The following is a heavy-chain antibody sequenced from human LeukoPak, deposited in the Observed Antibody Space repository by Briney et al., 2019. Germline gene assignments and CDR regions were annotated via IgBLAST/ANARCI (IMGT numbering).Heavy chain of an antibody. J-gene: IGHJ5*02. CDR3: ARVDNWNYANWFDP. CDR2: IYTSGST. CDR1: GGSISSCY. V-gene: IGHV4-4*07. D-gene: IGHD1-7*01. Sequence: SETLSLTCTVSGGSISSCYWSWIRQPAGKGLEWIGRIYTSGSTNYNPSLKSRVTMSVDTSKNQFSLKLSSVTAADTAVYYCARVDNWNYANWFDPWGQGTLVTVSS.